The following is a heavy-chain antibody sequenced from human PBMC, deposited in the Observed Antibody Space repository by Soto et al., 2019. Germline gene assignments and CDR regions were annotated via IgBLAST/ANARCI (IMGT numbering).Heavy chain of an antibody. Sequence: SETLSLTCTVSGGSISSSSYYWGWIRQPPGRGLERIGSIYYSGSTYYNPSLKSRVTISVDTSKSQFSLKLSSVTAADTAVYYCARQDSGSSTGYYYYGMDVWGQGTTVTVSS. J-gene: IGHJ6*02. CDR2: IYYSGST. V-gene: IGHV4-39*01. D-gene: IGHD1-26*01. CDR3: ARQDSGSSTGYYYYGMDV. CDR1: GGSISSSSYY.